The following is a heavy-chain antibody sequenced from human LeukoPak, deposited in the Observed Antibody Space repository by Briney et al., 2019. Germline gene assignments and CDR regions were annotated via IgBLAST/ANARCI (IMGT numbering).Heavy chain of an antibody. V-gene: IGHV3-23*01. Sequence: GGSLRLSCAASGFTFSSYAMSWVRQAPGKGLEWVSAISGSGGSTYYADSVKGLFTISRDNSKNTLYLQMNSLRAEDTAVYYCATDHYDILTGYFDGSKAWGQGTLVTVSS. J-gene: IGHJ5*02. CDR2: ISGSGGST. CDR3: ATDHYDILTGYFDGSKA. CDR1: GFTFSSYA. D-gene: IGHD3-9*01.